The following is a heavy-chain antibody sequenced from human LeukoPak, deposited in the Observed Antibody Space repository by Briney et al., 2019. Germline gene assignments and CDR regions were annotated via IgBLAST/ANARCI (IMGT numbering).Heavy chain of an antibody. CDR1: GFTFSSYG. V-gene: IGHV3-48*01. Sequence: GGSLRLSCAASGFTFSSYGMNWVRQAPGKGLEWVSHISSTSRTIYYADSVKGRFTISRDNANNSLYLQLNSLRPEDTAVYFCARDRYGDYVSDCWGQGTLATVSS. D-gene: IGHD4-17*01. CDR3: ARDRYGDYVSDC. CDR2: ISSTSRTI. J-gene: IGHJ4*02.